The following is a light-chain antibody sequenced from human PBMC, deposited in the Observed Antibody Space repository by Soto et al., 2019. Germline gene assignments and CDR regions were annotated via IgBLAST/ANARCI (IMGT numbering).Light chain of an antibody. J-gene: IGKJ1*01. CDR1: QSLLHTDGNDY. CDR3: MQALQTPPT. V-gene: IGKV2-28*01. CDR2: LGS. Sequence: DIVMTQSPLSLPVTPGEPASISCRSSQSLLHTDGNDYVDWYLQKPGQSPQLLMYLGSNRASGVPDRFSGSGSGTDFTLKISRVEAEDVGFYYCMQALQTPPTFGQGTKVEVK.